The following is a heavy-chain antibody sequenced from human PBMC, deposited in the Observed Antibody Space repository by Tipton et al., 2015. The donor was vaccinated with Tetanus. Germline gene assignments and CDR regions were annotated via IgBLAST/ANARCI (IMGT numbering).Heavy chain of an antibody. J-gene: IGHJ6*02. D-gene: IGHD3-22*01. Sequence: QLVPSGAEVKKPGASVKVSCKASGYTFTGYYIYWVRQAPGQGLEWMGSNDPNSGGTVYAQKFQGRVTMTRDTSISTAYMERRSLGSDDTAVYYCARDRGDYIYYGMDVWGPGTTVTVS. CDR1: GYTFTGYY. V-gene: IGHV1-2*02. CDR2: NDPNSGGT. CDR3: ARDRGDYIYYGMDV.